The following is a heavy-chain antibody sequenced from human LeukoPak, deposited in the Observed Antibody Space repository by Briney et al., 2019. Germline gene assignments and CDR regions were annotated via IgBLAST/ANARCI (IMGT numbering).Heavy chain of an antibody. CDR1: GFTFSSYV. V-gene: IGHV3-23*01. Sequence: PGGSLRLSCAASGFTFSSYVMSWVRQAPGKGLEWVSGISGSGGSTYYADSVKGRFTISRDNSKNTLYLQMNSLRAEDTAVYYCAKGGSSSSPYYYGMDVWGQGTTVTFSS. D-gene: IGHD6-6*01. CDR2: ISGSGGST. J-gene: IGHJ6*02. CDR3: AKGGSSSSPYYYGMDV.